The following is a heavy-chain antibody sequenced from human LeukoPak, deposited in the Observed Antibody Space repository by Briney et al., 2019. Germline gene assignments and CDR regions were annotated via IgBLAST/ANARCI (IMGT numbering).Heavy chain of an antibody. CDR2: INPNSGGT. CDR1: GYTFTGYY. V-gene: IGHV1-2*02. J-gene: IGHJ4*02. Sequence: ASVKVSCKASGYTFTGYYMYWVRQAPGQGLEWMGWINPNSGGTNYAQKFQGRVTMSGDTSISTAYMELGRLRSDDTAVYYCTRETSSRYFDYWGQGTLVTVSS. CDR3: TRETSSRYFDY.